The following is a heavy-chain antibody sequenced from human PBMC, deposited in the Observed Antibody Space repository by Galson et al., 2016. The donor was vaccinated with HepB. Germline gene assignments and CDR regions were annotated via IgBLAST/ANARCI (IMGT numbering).Heavy chain of an antibody. CDR2: IADDGSNK. V-gene: IGHV3-30*04. CDR3: ARGIEVVPAIMDAYNYGFFDS. D-gene: IGHD2-2*01. Sequence: SLRLSCAASGFSFSTHFMHWVRQAPGQGLEWVAVIADDGSNKEYADSVRGRLTIPRDNSMNTLYLQINRLRAEDTAVYDCARGIEVVPAIMDAYNYGFFDSWGQGTLVTVSS. CDR1: GFSFSTHF. J-gene: IGHJ4*02.